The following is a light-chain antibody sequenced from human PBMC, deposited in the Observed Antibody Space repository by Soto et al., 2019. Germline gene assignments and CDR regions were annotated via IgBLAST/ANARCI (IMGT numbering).Light chain of an antibody. CDR2: GAS. CDR1: QSVSSN. CDR3: QQYNNWPRT. J-gene: IGKJ1*01. V-gene: IGKV3-15*01. Sequence: IVMTQSPATLSVSPGERATLSCRASQSVSSNLAWYQQKPVQAPRLLIYGASTRATVISARFSGSGSGTEFTLTICSLQSEDFAVYYCQQYNNWPRTFGQGTKV.